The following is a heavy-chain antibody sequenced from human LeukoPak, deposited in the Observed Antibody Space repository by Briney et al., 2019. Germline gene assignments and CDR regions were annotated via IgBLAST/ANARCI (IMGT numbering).Heavy chain of an antibody. D-gene: IGHD5-18*01. CDR1: GGSISSGSYY. Sequence: SETLSLTCTVSGGSISSGSYYWSWIRQPAGKGLEWIGRIYTSGSTNYNPSLKSRVTISVDTSKNQFSLKLSSVTAADTAVYYCARDLTTMAYFDFWGQGTLVTVSS. V-gene: IGHV4-61*02. CDR3: ARDLTTMAYFDF. J-gene: IGHJ4*02. CDR2: IYTSGST.